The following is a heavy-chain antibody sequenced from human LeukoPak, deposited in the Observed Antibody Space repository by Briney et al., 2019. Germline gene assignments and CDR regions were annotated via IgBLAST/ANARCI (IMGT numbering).Heavy chain of an antibody. V-gene: IGHV4-34*01. CDR3: AGVSGYYRSDAFDI. D-gene: IGHD3-22*01. CDR2: INHSGST. CDR1: GGSFSGYY. Sequence: SETLSLTCAVYGGSFSGYYWSWIRQPPGKGLEWIGEINHSGSTNYNPSLKSRVPISVDTSKNQFSLKLSSVTAADTAVYYCAGVSGYYRSDAFDIWGQGTMVTVSS. J-gene: IGHJ3*02.